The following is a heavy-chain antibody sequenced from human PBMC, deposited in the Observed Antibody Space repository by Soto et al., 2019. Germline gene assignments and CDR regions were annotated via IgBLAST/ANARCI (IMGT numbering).Heavy chain of an antibody. D-gene: IGHD4-4*01. CDR1: GFTFNTYD. CDR2: ITTSSAYI. CDR3: VRSVTARLLIHSWLYT. J-gene: IGHJ5*02. Sequence: EVQLVESGGGLVKPGGSLRLSCAASGFTFNTYDMNWVRQAPGKGLEWVSAITTSSAYIYYADSLKCRISISRDNAKNSLFLQMNRLRAEDTAVYDCVRSVTARLLIHSWLYTWGQGTLVTVSS. V-gene: IGHV3-21*01.